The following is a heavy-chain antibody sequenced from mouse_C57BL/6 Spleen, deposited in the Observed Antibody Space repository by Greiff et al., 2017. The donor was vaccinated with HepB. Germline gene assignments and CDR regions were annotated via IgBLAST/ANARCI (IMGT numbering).Heavy chain of an antibody. CDR2: IYPSDSET. D-gene: IGHD2-4*01. Sequence: QVQLKQPGAELVRPGSSVKLSCKASGYTFTSYWMDWVKQRPGQGLEWIGNIYPSDSETHYNQKFKDKATLTVDKSSSTAYMQLSSLTSEDSAVYYCARGYYDYLYAMDYWGQGTSVTVSS. J-gene: IGHJ4*01. CDR1: GYTFTSYW. V-gene: IGHV1-61*01. CDR3: ARGYYDYLYAMDY.